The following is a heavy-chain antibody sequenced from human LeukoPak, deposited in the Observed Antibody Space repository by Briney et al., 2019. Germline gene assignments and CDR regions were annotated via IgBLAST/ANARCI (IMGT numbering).Heavy chain of an antibody. CDR2: IYYSGST. Sequence: PSETLSLTCTVSGDSITGYYWSWIRQPPGKGLEWIGYIYYSGSTNYNPSLKSRVTISVDTSKNQFSLKLSSVTAADTAVYYCASTRQPEYYYDSSGGGFDYWGQGTLVTVSS. V-gene: IGHV4-59*01. J-gene: IGHJ4*02. CDR3: ASTRQPEYYYDSSGGGFDY. CDR1: GDSITGYY. D-gene: IGHD3-22*01.